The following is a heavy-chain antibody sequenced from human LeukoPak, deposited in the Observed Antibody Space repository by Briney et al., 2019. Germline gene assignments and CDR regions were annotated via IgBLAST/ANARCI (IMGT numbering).Heavy chain of an antibody. CDR1: GGTFSSYA. D-gene: IGHD3-22*01. CDR3: TRGKGDSSGYPIDY. CDR2: IIPIFGTA. Sequence: SVKVSCKASGGTFSSYAISWVRQAPGQGLEWMGGIIPIFGTANYAQKFQGRVTITADESTSTAYMELSSLRSEDTAVYYCTRGKGDSSGYPIDYWGQGTLVTVSS. V-gene: IGHV1-69*01. J-gene: IGHJ4*02.